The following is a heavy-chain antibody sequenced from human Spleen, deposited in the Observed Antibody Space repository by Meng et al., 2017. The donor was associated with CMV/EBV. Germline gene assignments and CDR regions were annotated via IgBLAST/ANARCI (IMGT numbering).Heavy chain of an antibody. D-gene: IGHD3-22*01. CDR2: IYYSGST. V-gene: IGHV4-61*01. CDR1: GGSVSSGSYY. Sequence: GGSVSSGSYYWSWIRQPPGKGLEWIGHIYYSGSTNYNPSLKSRVTISVDTSKNQFSLKLSSVTAADTAVYYCAGRIHYYDSSGGFDYWGQGTLVTSPQ. CDR3: AGRIHYYDSSGGFDY. J-gene: IGHJ4*02.